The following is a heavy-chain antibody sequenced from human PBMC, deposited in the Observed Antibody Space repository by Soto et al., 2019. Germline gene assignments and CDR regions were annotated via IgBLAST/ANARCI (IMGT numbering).Heavy chain of an antibody. Sequence: VQLVESGGGLIQPGGSLRLSCAASGFTVSNNHITWVRQAAGKGLELVSFVHGGGSTSYADSVKGRFTISRDNSKNTLYLQMDSLRAEDTAIYCWAGRLTTAASLDYWGRGTLVTVSS. V-gene: IGHV3-53*01. D-gene: IGHD3-16*01. CDR3: AGRLTTAASLDY. J-gene: IGHJ4*02. CDR2: VHGGGST. CDR1: GFTVSNNH.